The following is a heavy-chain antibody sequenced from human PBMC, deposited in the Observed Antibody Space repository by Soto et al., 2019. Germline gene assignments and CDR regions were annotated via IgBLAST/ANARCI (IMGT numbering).Heavy chain of an antibody. Sequence: EEQLLESGGDLVRPGGYLKLSCEGSGFSFEKHAMSWVRQAPGKGLEWVAGLNGNGDHTYDAPSVRGRFTSSRNNSKKTVFLQMNSLRVDDTGVYYCSRLHTLVVPAALILATWGQAPRVTVSS. D-gene: IGHD2-2*01. CDR1: GFSFEKHA. CDR2: LNGNGDHT. J-gene: IGHJ5*02. CDR3: SRLHTLVVPAALILAT. V-gene: IGHV3-23*01.